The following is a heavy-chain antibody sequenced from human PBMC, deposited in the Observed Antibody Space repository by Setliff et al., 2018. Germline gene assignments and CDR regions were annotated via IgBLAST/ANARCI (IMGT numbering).Heavy chain of an antibody. V-gene: IGHV3-21*01. Sequence: PGGSLRLSCAASGFTFSSFSMNWVRQAPGKGLEWVSSISSSSSYIYYADSVKGRFTISRDNAKNPLYLQMNSLRAEDTAVYYCARDAAHPYSSGWSADYGGQGTLSTVS. CDR2: ISSSSSYI. CDR3: ARDAAHPYSSGWSADY. CDR1: GFTFSSFS. J-gene: IGHJ4*02. D-gene: IGHD6-13*01.